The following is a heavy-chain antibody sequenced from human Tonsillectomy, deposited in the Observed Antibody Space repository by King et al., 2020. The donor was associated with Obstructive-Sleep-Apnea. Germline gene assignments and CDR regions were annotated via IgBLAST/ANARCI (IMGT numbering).Heavy chain of an antibody. CDR2: IYYSGST. CDR3: ARDTAAAATYYFDF. J-gene: IGHJ4*02. CDR1: GGSISSGAYY. Sequence: QLQLQESGPGLVKPSQTLSLTCTVSGGSISSGAYYWSWIRQHPGKGLEWIGYIYYSGSTHYNPSLKSRVSISVDTSKNQFSLKLISVTAADTAVYYCARDTAAAATYYFDFWGQGTLVTVSS. V-gene: IGHV4-31*03. D-gene: IGHD6-13*01.